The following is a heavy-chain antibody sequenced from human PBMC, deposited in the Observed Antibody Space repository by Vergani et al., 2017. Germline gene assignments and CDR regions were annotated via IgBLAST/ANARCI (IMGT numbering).Heavy chain of an antibody. J-gene: IGHJ6*02. Sequence: QVQLQESGPGLVKPSETLSLTCTVSGGSISSYYWSWIRQPPGKGLEWIGYIYYSGSTNYNPSLKSRVTISVDTSKNQLSLKLSSVPAADTAVYYCARVVAAAGTLWYYGMDVWGQGTTVTVSS. CDR3: ARVVAAAGTLWYYGMDV. CDR1: GGSISSYY. D-gene: IGHD6-13*01. V-gene: IGHV4-59*01. CDR2: IYYSGST.